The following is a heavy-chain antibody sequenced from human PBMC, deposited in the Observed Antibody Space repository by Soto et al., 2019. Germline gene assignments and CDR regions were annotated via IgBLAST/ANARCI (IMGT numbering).Heavy chain of an antibody. CDR2: ITKTGRST. CDR1: GFSFSNYG. D-gene: IGHD3-3*01. CDR3: TKEGDAYDFAFDK. V-gene: IGHV3-23*01. J-gene: IGHJ3*02. Sequence: EVQLLESGGGLVQPGGSLRLSCATSGFSFSNYGMNWVRQAPGKGLEWVSGITKTGRSTFIADSVRGRFTISRDNLKNIMYLQMNSLRVDDTALYYCTKEGDAYDFAFDKWGQGTMVTVTS.